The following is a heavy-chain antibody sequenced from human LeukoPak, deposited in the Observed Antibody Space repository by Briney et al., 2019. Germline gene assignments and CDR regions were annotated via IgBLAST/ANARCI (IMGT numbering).Heavy chain of an antibody. CDR3: AKAATVTPWYYYGMDV. CDR2: ISWNSGSI. Sequence: GGSLRLSCAASGFTFDDYAMHWVRQARGKGLERVSGISWNSGSIGYADSVKGRFTISRDNAKTSLYLQMNSLRAEDTALYYCAKAATVTPWYYYGMDVWGQGTTVTVSS. CDR1: GFTFDDYA. J-gene: IGHJ6*02. D-gene: IGHD4-17*01. V-gene: IGHV3-9*01.